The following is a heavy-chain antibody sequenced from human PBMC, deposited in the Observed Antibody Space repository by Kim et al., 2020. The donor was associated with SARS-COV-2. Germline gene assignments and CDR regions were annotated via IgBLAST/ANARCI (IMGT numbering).Heavy chain of an antibody. CDR1: GGSFSGYY. CDR2: INHSGST. CDR3: ARGPNKGYCFDY. Sequence: SETLSLTCAVYGGSFSGYYWSWIRQPPGKGLEWIGEINHSGSTNYNPSLKSRVTISVDTSKNQFSLKLSSVTAADTAVYYCARGPNKGYCFDYWGQGTLVTVSS. V-gene: IGHV4-34*01. J-gene: IGHJ4*02. D-gene: IGHD7-27*01.